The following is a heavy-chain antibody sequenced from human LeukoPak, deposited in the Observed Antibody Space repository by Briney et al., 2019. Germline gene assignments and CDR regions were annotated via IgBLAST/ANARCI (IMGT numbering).Heavy chain of an antibody. V-gene: IGHV3-7*01. CDR2: IKQDGSEE. D-gene: IGHD6-13*01. Sequence: GGSLRLSCAASGFTFSSYWMSWVRQAPGKGLEWVANIKQDGSEEYYVDSVKSRFTISRDNTENSLYLQMNSLRAEDTAVYYCAREGRGSSWPYWGQGTLVTVSS. CDR1: GFTFSSYW. CDR3: AREGRGSSWPY. J-gene: IGHJ4*02.